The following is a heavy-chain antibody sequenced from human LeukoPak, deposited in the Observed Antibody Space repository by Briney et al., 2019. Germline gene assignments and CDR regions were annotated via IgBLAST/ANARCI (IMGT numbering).Heavy chain of an antibody. CDR3: ASSYCSGGSCYSLGYYYYMDV. J-gene: IGHJ6*03. Sequence: GASVKVSCKASGYTFTSYYMHWVRQAPGQGLEWMGGIIPIFGTANYAQKFQGRVTITADKSTSTAYMELSSLRSEDTAVYYCASSYCSGGSCYSLGYYYYMDVWGKGTTVTVSS. CDR2: IIPIFGTA. V-gene: IGHV1-69*06. D-gene: IGHD2-15*01. CDR1: GYTFTSYY.